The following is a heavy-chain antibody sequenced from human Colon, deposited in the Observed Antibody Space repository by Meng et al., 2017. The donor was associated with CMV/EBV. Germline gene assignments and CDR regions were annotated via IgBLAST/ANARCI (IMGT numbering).Heavy chain of an antibody. CDR1: GFTSRYFY. V-gene: IGHV3-11*06. CDR3: ARGWGGSCSELDY. CDR2: SSPSSTDS. J-gene: IGHJ4*02. D-gene: IGHD3-16*01. Sequence: LVQARENFLQPGGALRVSCPVSGFTSRYFYIASSRSAQGKGPGWISYSSPSSTDSFYGESVKGRFIVSSDNSKNSLSLQMSLLRVEETAVYYCARGWGGSCSELDYWGQGTLVTVSS.